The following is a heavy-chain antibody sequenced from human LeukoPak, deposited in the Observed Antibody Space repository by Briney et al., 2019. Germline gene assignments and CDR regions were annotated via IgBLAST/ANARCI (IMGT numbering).Heavy chain of an antibody. J-gene: IGHJ3*02. V-gene: IGHV1-69*04. D-gene: IGHD5-12*01. CDR3: ARDLYSRHEGNAFDI. Sequence: SVKVSCKASGGTFSSYAITWVRQAPGQGLEWMGRIIPILGIANYAQKFQGRVTIIADKSTSTAYMELSSQRSEDTAVYYCARDLYSRHEGNAFDIWGQGTMVTVSS. CDR2: IIPILGIA. CDR1: GGTFSSYA.